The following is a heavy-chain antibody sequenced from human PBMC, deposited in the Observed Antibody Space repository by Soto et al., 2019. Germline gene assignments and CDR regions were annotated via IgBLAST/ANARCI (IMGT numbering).Heavy chain of an antibody. J-gene: IGHJ5*02. V-gene: IGHV1-18*01. CDR3: ARDLTPVRFYDILTGYSTENWFDP. CDR1: GYTFTSYG. D-gene: IGHD3-9*01. Sequence: GASVKVSCKASGYTFTSYGISWVRQAPGQGLEWMGWISAYNGNTNYAQKLQGRVTMTTDTSTSTAYMELRSLRSDDTAVYYCARDLTPVRFYDILTGYSTENWFDPGGQGPLVNVSS. CDR2: ISAYNGNT.